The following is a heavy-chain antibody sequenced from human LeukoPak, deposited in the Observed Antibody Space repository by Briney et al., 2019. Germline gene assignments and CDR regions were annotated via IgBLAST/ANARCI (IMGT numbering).Heavy chain of an antibody. Sequence: SETLSLTCAVYGGSFSGYYWSWIRQPPGKGLEWIGEINHSGSTNYNPSLKSRVTISVDTSKNQFSLKLSSVTAADTAVYYCARDHSYYYYGMDVWGQGTTVTVSS. CDR3: ARDHSYYYYGMDV. CDR1: GGSFSGYY. CDR2: INHSGST. J-gene: IGHJ6*02. V-gene: IGHV4-34*01.